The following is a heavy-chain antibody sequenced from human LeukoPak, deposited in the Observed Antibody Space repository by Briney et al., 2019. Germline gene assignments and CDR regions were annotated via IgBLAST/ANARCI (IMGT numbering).Heavy chain of an antibody. CDR2: IKQDGSEK. CDR3: ARGLLAAPGIDY. CDR1: GFTFSSYW. Sequence: PGGSLRLSCAASGFTFSSYWMSWVRQAPGKGLEWGANIKQDGSEKNCVDSVKGRFTLSRDNAKNSLYLQMNSLRAEDTAVYYCARGLLAAPGIDYWGQGALVTVSS. V-gene: IGHV3-7*04. D-gene: IGHD6-13*01. J-gene: IGHJ4*02.